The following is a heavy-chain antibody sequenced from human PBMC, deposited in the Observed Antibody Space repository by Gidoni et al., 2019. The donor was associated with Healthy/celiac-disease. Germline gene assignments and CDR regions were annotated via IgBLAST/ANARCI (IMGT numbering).Heavy chain of an antibody. V-gene: IGHV3-23*01. Sequence: EVQLLESGGGLVQPGGSLSLPCAASGFTFSSYAMSWVRQAPGKGLEWVSAISGSGGSTYYADSVKGRFTISRDNSKNTLYLQMNSLRAEDTAVYYCAGRSMDYFDYWGQGTLVTVSS. CDR2: ISGSGGST. CDR1: GFTFSSYA. J-gene: IGHJ4*02. CDR3: AGRSMDYFDY.